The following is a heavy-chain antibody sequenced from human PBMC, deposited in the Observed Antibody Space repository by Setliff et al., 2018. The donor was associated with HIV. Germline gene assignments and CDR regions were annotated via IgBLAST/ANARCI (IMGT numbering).Heavy chain of an antibody. CDR2: IFHSAAT. J-gene: IGHJ4*02. Sequence: PSETLSLTCAVSGYSISSGYYWGWIRQHPGKGLEWIGSIFHSAATNYNPSLKSRVTISIDTSKNQFSLKLTSVTAADTAVYYCARRGAYGYDYFDYWGPGILVTVSS. D-gene: IGHD5-12*01. CDR1: GYSISSGYY. V-gene: IGHV4-38-2*01. CDR3: ARRGAYGYDYFDY.